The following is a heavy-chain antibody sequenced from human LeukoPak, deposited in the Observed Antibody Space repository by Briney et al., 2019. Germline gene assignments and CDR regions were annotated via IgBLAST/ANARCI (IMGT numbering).Heavy chain of an antibody. J-gene: IGHJ4*02. CDR1: GGSISSYY. V-gene: IGHV4-59*01. CDR3: ARGTGDRYFDY. Sequence: ETLSLTCTVSGGSISSYYWSWIRQPPGKGLEWIGYIYYSGSTNYNPSLKSRVTISVDTSKNQFSLKLSSVTAADTAVYYCARGTGDRYFDYWGQGTLVTVSS. D-gene: IGHD7-27*01. CDR2: IYYSGST.